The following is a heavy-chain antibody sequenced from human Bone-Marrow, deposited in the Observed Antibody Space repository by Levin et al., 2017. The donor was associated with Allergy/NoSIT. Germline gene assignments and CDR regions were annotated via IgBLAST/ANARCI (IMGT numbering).Heavy chain of an antibody. CDR3: ARDSFSTSSGLDYYYGMDV. D-gene: IGHD2-2*01. CDR2: IKPDGSDK. V-gene: IGHV3-7*01. J-gene: IGHJ6*02. CDR1: GFTLSQYW. Sequence: GESLKISCVASGFTLSQYWLTWVRQAPGKGLEWVAKIKPDGSDKFYADSLKGRLTISRDNTRKSLSLQINNLRAEDTAVYYCARDSFSTSSGLDYYYGMDVWGQGTTVTVSS.